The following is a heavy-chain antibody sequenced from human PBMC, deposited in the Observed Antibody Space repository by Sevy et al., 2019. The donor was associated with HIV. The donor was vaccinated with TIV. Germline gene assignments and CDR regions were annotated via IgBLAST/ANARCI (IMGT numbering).Heavy chain of an antibody. J-gene: IGHJ5*02. CDR1: GGSISSSSYY. CDR2: IYYSGST. V-gene: IGHV4-39*01. CDR3: ARGDLYNWFDP. Sequence: SETLSLTCTVSGGSISSSSYYWGWIRQPPGKGLEWIGGIYYSGSTYYNPSLKSRVTISVDTSKNQFALKLGSVTAADTAVYYCARGDLYNWFDPWGQGTLVTVSS. D-gene: IGHD2-21*02.